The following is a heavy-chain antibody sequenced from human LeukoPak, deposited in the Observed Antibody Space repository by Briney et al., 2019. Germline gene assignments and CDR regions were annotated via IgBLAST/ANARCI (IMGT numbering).Heavy chain of an antibody. CDR2: ISSSSSYI. CDR3: ARRRDGYNYRDY. J-gene: IGHJ4*02. V-gene: IGHV3-21*01. CDR1: GFTFSSYS. D-gene: IGHD5-24*01. Sequence: PGGSLRLSCAASGFTFSSYSMNWVRQAPGKGLEWVSSISSSSSYIYYADSVKGRFTISRDNAKNSLYLQMNSLRAEDTAVYYCARRRDGYNYRDYWGQGTLVTVSS.